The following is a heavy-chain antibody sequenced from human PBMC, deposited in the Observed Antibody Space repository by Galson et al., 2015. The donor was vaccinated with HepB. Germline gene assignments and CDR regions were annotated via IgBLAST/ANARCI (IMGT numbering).Heavy chain of an antibody. D-gene: IGHD5-12*01. CDR2: IIPILGIA. CDR3: ARDVGYSGYDQHFDY. Sequence: SVKVSCKASGGTFSSYAISWVRQAPGQGLEWMGRIIPILGIANYAQKFQGRVTITADKSTSTAYMELSSLRSEDTAVYYCARDVGYSGYDQHFDYWGQGTLVTVSS. V-gene: IGHV1-69*04. J-gene: IGHJ4*02. CDR1: GGTFSSYA.